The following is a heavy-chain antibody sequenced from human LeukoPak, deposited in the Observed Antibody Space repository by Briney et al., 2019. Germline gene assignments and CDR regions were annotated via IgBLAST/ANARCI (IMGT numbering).Heavy chain of an antibody. CDR1: GLTFSSYD. D-gene: IGHD6-19*01. V-gene: IGHV3-13*01. CDR2: IGTAGDT. J-gene: IGHJ5*02. CDR3: ARSGGRGIAVGEVWFDP. Sequence: HSGGSLRLSCAASGLTFSSYDMHWVRQATGKGLEWVSAIGTAGDTYYPGSVKGRFTISRENAKNSLYLQMNSLRAGDTAVYYCARSGGRGIAVGEVWFDPWGQGTLVTVSS.